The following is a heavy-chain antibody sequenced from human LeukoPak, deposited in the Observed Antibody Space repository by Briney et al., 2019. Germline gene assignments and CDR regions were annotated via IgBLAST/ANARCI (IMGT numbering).Heavy chain of an antibody. CDR2: IYYSGST. Sequence: SETLSLTCTVSGGSISSYYWSWIRQPPGKGLEWIGYIYYSGSTNYNPSLKSRVTISVDTSKNQFSLKLSSVTAADTAVYYCARDLRLSTVTYDAFDIWGQGTMVTVSS. V-gene: IGHV4-59*01. CDR1: GGSISSYY. D-gene: IGHD4-17*01. CDR3: ARDLRLSTVTYDAFDI. J-gene: IGHJ3*02.